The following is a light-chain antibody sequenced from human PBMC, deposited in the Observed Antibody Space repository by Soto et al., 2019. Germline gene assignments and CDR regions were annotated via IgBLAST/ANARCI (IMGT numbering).Light chain of an antibody. J-gene: IGKJ5*01. CDR1: QSINRY. V-gene: IGKV1-39*01. CDR3: QQTYSTPPFT. Sequence: DTQTTQSLSSLFIITGXRLAMTCRASQSINRYLSGYQQKPRKAPQLLIYAASSLPTGVPLRFRGSGSGTDYTLTITSLQPEDFATYYCQQTYSTPPFTFGQGTRLEI. CDR2: AAS.